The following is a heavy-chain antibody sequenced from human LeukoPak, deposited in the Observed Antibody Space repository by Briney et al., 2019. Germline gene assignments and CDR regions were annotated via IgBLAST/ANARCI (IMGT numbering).Heavy chain of an antibody. D-gene: IGHD3-3*01. J-gene: IGHJ4*02. V-gene: IGHV1-2*02. CDR1: GYTFTDYR. Sequence: ASVKVSCKASGYTFTDYRVHWVRQAPGQGLEWMGWINPNSGGTSYAQKFQGRVTMTRDTSISTAYMELSRLRSDDTAVYYCARASRSSDTSVLRFLEWLLYGWGQGTLVTVSS. CDR2: INPNSGGT. CDR3: ARASRSSDTSVLRFLEWLLYG.